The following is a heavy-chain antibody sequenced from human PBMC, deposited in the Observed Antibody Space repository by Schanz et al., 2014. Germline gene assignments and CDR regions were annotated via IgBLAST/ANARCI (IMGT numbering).Heavy chain of an antibody. J-gene: IGHJ5*02. CDR2: INTADTT. D-gene: IGHD5-12*01. V-gene: IGHV3-NL1*01. Sequence: QVHLVESGGGVVQPGRSLRLSCAASGFTFSSYGMHWVRQAPGKGLEWVSAINTADTTYYADSVKGRFTVSRDNSKNTVYLHMNSLRDEDTAVYYCAKDMNREATAPESWGQGTLVVVSS. CDR1: GFTFSSYG. CDR3: AKDMNREATAPES.